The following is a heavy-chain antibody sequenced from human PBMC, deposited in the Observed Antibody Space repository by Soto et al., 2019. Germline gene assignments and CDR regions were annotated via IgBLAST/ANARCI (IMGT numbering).Heavy chain of an antibody. CDR1: AGSITTSY. CDR3: ASSGIVGREVNTWFDP. V-gene: IGHV4-59*12. CDR2: ISYRGST. J-gene: IGHJ5*02. Sequence: AETLSLPCTVSAGSITTSYWSWIRQPLGKALEWFGYISYRGSTNYNPSLKNRLTISIDTSKSQISLKLTSMTTADTAVYYCASSGIVGREVNTWFDPWGQGTLVTDSS. D-gene: IGHD3-22*01.